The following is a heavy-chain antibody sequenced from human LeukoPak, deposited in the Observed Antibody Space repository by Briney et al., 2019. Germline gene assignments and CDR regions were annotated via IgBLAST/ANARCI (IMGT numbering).Heavy chain of an antibody. J-gene: IGHJ4*02. CDR1: GFTFSSYA. Sequence: PGRSLRLSCAASGFTFSSYAMHWVRQAPGKGLEWVAVISYDGSNKYYADSVKGRFTISRDNAKNSLYLQMDSLRAEDMAFYYCAKGRGFWSGYDFDYWGQGTLVTVSS. CDR3: AKGRGFWSGYDFDY. D-gene: IGHD3-3*01. V-gene: IGHV3-30-3*01. CDR2: ISYDGSNK.